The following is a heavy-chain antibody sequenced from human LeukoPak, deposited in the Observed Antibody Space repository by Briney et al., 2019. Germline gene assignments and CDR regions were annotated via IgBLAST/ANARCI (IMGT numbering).Heavy chain of an antibody. CDR3: ARGGSSSSPFFDY. Sequence: ASVKVSCKASGYTFTNYFMHWVRQAPGQGRVWMGIINPSGGSTSYAQKFQGRVTMTRDTSTSTVYMKLSSLRSEDTAVYYCARGGSSSSPFFDYWGQGTLVTVSS. CDR2: INPSGGST. CDR1: GYTFTNYF. V-gene: IGHV1-46*01. J-gene: IGHJ4*02. D-gene: IGHD6-13*01.